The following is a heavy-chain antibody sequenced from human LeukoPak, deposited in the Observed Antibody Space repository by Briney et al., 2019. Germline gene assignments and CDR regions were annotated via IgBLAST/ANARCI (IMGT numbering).Heavy chain of an antibody. CDR2: IIPIFGTA. Sequence: SVKVSCKVSGGTFISYAISWVRQAPGQGLEWMGGIIPIFGTANCAQKFQGRVTITADDSTTTAYMELSSLRFEDTAVYYCARPARGFSTDWLEYFQHWGQGTLVTVSS. V-gene: IGHV1-69*13. CDR1: GGTFISYA. J-gene: IGHJ1*01. D-gene: IGHD6-19*01. CDR3: ARPARGFSTDWLEYFQH.